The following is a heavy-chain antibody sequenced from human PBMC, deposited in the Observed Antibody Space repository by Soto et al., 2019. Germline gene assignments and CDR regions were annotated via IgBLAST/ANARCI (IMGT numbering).Heavy chain of an antibody. Sequence: QVPLVQSGAEVKKPGASVKVSCKASGYTFTSYGISWVRQAPGQGLEWMGWISAYNGNTNYAQKFQGRVTITADESTSTAYMELSSLRSEDTAVYYCAAAGGGGAFDIWGQGTMVTVSS. CDR3: AAAGGGGAFDI. D-gene: IGHD6-13*01. V-gene: IGHV1-18*01. CDR2: ISAYNGNT. CDR1: GYTFTSYG. J-gene: IGHJ3*02.